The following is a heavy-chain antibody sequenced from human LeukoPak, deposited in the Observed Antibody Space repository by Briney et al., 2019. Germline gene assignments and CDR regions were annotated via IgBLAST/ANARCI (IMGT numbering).Heavy chain of an antibody. J-gene: IGHJ6*02. Sequence: GGSLRLSCAASGFTFSSYAMSWVRQAPGRGLGGVSGISGSGGSTYYADSVKGRFTISRDNSKHTLYLQMNSLRAEDTAVYYCAKPPAGLFYYYYGMDVWGQGTTVTVSS. CDR1: GFTFSSYA. CDR2: ISGSGGST. V-gene: IGHV3-23*01. CDR3: AKPPAGLFYYYYGMDV.